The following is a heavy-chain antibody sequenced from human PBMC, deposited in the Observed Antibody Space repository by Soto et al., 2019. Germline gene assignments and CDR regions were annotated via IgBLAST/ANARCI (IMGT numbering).Heavy chain of an antibody. V-gene: IGHV3-11*06. CDR3: ACVAPTIFGAQFHHNLVDV. CDR1: GFKFSDYH. Sequence: QVQLVQSGGGLVEPGGSLRLSCAASGFKFSDYHMTWIRQAQGKGLEWISYISSSGTYTTYTDSVKGRFTVSRDNAKSSLYLQMNSLRGEDTAVYYCACVAPTIFGAQFHHNLVDVWGQGNTVTV. CDR2: ISSSGTYT. J-gene: IGHJ6*02. D-gene: IGHD3-3*01.